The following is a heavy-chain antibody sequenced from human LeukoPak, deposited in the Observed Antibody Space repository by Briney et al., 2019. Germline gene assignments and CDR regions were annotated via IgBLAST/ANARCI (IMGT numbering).Heavy chain of an antibody. V-gene: IGHV3-53*01. CDR2: IAVVGGNT. J-gene: IGHJ4*02. Sequence: GGSLRLSCAASRFTVSSNYMSWVRQAPGKGLEWVSTIAVVGGNTHYADSVEGRFTISRQDSNNALHLQLNSLRAEDTAIYYCARDCCSGGGPLDIWGQGTLVTVSS. CDR3: ARDCCSGGGPLDI. D-gene: IGHD2-15*01. CDR1: RFTVSSNY.